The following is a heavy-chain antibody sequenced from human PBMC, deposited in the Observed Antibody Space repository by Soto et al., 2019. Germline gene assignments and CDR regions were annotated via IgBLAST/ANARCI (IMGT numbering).Heavy chain of an antibody. J-gene: IGHJ6*02. V-gene: IGHV4-4*02. CDR2: IYHSGST. D-gene: IGHD3-10*01. Sequence: SDTLSLTWAVSGGSISSSNWWSWVRQPPGKGLEWIGEIYHSGSTNYNPSLKSRVTISVDKSKNQFSLKLSSVTAADTAVYYCAVQMVRGSIEDYYYYYGMDVWGQGTTVTVSS. CDR1: GGSISSSNW. CDR3: AVQMVRGSIEDYYYYYGMDV.